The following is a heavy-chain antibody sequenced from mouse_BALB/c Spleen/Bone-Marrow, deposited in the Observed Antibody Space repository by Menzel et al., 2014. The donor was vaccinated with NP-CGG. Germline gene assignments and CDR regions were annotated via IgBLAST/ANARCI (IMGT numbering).Heavy chain of an antibody. CDR1: GFNIKDTY. CDR2: IDPANGNT. Sequence: EVMLVESGAELVKPGASVKLSCTASGFNIKDTYMYWVKRRPEQGLEWIGRIDPANGNTKYDPKFQDKATITADTSSYTAYLQLSSLTSEDTAVYYCARYYYGSSLFAYWGQGTLVTVSA. CDR3: ARYYYGSSLFAY. J-gene: IGHJ3*01. D-gene: IGHD1-1*01. V-gene: IGHV14-3*02.